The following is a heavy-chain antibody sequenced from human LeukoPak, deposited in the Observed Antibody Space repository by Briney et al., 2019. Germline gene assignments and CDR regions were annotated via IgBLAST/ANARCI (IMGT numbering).Heavy chain of an antibody. CDR2: IYYSGST. CDR3: ARDSALQLYYYDSSGGGTDY. V-gene: IGHV4-38-2*02. D-gene: IGHD3-22*01. J-gene: IGHJ4*02. Sequence: SETLSLTCTVSGYSISSGYYWGWIRQPPGKGLEWIGSIYYSGSTYYNPSLKSRVTISVDTSKNQFSLKLSSVTAADTAVYYCARDSALQLYYYDSSGGGTDYWGQGTLVTVSS. CDR1: GYSISSGYY.